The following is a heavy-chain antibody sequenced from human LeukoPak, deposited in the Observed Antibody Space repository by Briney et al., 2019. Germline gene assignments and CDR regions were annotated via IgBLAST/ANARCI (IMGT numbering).Heavy chain of an antibody. J-gene: IGHJ4*02. D-gene: IGHD6-19*01. Sequence: GESLKISCKGFGYSFANYWIGWVRPMPGKGLEWMGIIYPGDSDTRYSPSFQGQVTISADKSLTTAYLQWSSLKASDTAMYYCARRIAVAGTDYFHYWGQGTLVTVSS. CDR2: IYPGDSDT. CDR1: GYSFANYW. CDR3: ARRIAVAGTDYFHY. V-gene: IGHV5-51*01.